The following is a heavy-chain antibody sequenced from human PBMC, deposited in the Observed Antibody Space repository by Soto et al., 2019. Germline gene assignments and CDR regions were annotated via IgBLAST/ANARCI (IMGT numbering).Heavy chain of an antibody. CDR3: ARDATFGTKGGSFDI. Sequence: GSMRLSCAASGFTFIIYSMHWFRHSPLKGLEWVAVMWYDGTNKYYGESVKGRFTISRDNSENTLYLQMNSLRVEDTAVYYCARDATFGTKGGSFDIWGHGTLVTVSS. CDR1: GFTFIIYS. D-gene: IGHD3-16*01. CDR2: MWYDGTNK. J-gene: IGHJ3*02. V-gene: IGHV3-33*01.